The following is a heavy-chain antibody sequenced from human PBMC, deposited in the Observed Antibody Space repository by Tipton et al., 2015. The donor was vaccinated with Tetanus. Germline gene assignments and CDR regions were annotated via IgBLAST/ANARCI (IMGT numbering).Heavy chain of an antibody. Sequence: AVSGFTVSSNYMTWVRQAPGKVLEWGSVIHSGGNTYYADSVKGRFTISRDNSKNTLYLQMDSLRAEGTAVYYWGRARAELLHFDYWGQGPLVTVSS. J-gene: IGHJ4*02. D-gene: IGHD1-26*01. CDR2: IHSGGNT. CDR3: GRARAELLHFDY. V-gene: IGHV3-53*01. CDR1: GFTVSSNY.